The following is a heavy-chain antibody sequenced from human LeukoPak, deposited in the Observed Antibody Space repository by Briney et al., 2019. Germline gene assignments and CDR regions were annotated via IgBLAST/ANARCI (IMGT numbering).Heavy chain of an antibody. CDR1: GFTFSSYS. V-gene: IGHV3-21*01. D-gene: IGHD3-10*01. CDR2: IRSSSRYI. Sequence: GGSLRLACAASGFTFSSYSMNWVRQAPGKGLEWVSSIRSSSRYIYYADPVKGRFTIPRDNAKNSLYMQMNSLRAGDTAVYYCAQSSGPMDVWGQGTTVTVSS. J-gene: IGHJ6*02. CDR3: AQSSGPMDV.